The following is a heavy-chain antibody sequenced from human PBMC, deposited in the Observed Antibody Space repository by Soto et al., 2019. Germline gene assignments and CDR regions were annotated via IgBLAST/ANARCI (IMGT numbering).Heavy chain of an antibody. CDR2: ISGSGGST. J-gene: IGHJ4*02. CDR1: GFTFSSYA. CDR3: AKPPSYRRGSYFDY. D-gene: IGHD6-19*01. V-gene: IGHV3-23*01. Sequence: GGSLRLSCAASGFTFSSYAMSWVRQAPGKGLEWVSAISGSGGSTYYQDSVKGRFTISRDNSKNTLYLQMNSLRAEDTAVYYCAKPPSYRRGSYFDYWGQGTLVTVSS.